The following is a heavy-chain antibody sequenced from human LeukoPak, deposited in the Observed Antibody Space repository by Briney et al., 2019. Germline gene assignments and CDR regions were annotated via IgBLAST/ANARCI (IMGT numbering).Heavy chain of an antibody. CDR2: ISSISYI. CDR3: ARDQYGDYALDY. J-gene: IGHJ4*02. Sequence: GGSLRLSCAASGFTFSSYGMHWVRQAPGKGLEWVSSISSISYIYYAELVKGRFTISRDTAKNSLYLEMNSLRAEDTAVYYCARDQYGDYALDYWGQGTLVTVSS. D-gene: IGHD4-17*01. CDR1: GFTFSSYG. V-gene: IGHV3-21*01.